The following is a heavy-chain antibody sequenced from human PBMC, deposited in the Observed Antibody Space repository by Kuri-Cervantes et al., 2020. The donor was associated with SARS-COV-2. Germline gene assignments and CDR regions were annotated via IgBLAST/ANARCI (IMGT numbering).Heavy chain of an antibody. CDR3: AKFSGPMVRGVTFLGQFYYYYMDV. D-gene: IGHD3-10*01. CDR1: GFTLSRYG. Sequence: GGSLRLSCAASGFTLSRYGLYWVRQAPGKGLEWEARISHDGTKKDYADSVKGRLTISRDNSKNTLYLQMNSLRAEDTAVYYCAKFSGPMVRGVTFLGQFYYYYMDVWGKGTTVTVSS. V-gene: IGHV3-30*18. J-gene: IGHJ6*03. CDR2: ISHDGTKK.